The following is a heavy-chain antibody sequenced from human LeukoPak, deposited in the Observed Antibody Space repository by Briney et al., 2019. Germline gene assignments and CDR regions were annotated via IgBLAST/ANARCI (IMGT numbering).Heavy chain of an antibody. CDR2: IYYSGTT. D-gene: IGHD4-17*01. CDR3: SRHDYDGVQNYYSYYMDV. Sequence: TSDTLSLTCTVSGGSISSSPYFWGWIRQPPGKGLEWISSIYYSGTTYYNPSLKSRVTISVDTSKNQFSLMLSSVTAADTAVYYCSRHDYDGVQNYYSYYMDVWGKGTTVTVSS. CDR1: GGSISSSPYF. J-gene: IGHJ6*03. V-gene: IGHV4-39*01.